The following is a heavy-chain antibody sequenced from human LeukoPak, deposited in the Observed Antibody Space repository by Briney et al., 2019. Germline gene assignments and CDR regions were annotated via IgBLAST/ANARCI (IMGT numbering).Heavy chain of an antibody. V-gene: IGHV4-39*07. D-gene: IGHD7-27*01. CDR3: ATSPDWGSDSWFDP. CDR1: GGSISSSSYY. J-gene: IGHJ5*02. Sequence: SETLSLTCTVSGGSISSSSYYWGWIRQPPGKGLEWIGSIYYSGSTYYNPSLKSRVTISVDTSKNQFSLKLSSVTAADTAVYYCATSPDWGSDSWFDPWGQGTLVTVSS. CDR2: IYYSGST.